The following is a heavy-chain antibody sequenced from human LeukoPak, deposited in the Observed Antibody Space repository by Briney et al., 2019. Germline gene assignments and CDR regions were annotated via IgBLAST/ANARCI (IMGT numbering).Heavy chain of an antibody. CDR2: IRGDNGNT. CDR1: GYIFTSYY. Sequence: ASVKVSCKASGYIFTSYYIHRVRQAPGQGLEWVGWIRGDNGNTNYAQKLQGRVTMTTDTSTSTAYMELDRLTSDDTAVYYCARDGPNLVGNNWFDPWGQGTLVTVSS. V-gene: IGHV1-18*04. CDR3: ARDGPNLVGNNWFDP. J-gene: IGHJ5*02. D-gene: IGHD1-14*01.